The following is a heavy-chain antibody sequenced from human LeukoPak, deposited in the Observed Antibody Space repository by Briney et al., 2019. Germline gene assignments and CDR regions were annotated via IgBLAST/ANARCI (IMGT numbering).Heavy chain of an antibody. CDR2: IKSKTDGGTT. D-gene: IGHD5-18*01. CDR1: GFTFSNAW. Sequence: GGSLRLSCAASGFTFSNAWMSWVRQAPGKGLEWVGRIKSKTDGGTTDYAAPVKGRFTISRDDSKNTLYLQMNSLKTEDTAVYYCTTAVDTAMVNPPWWGQGTLVTVSS. V-gene: IGHV3-15*01. CDR3: TTAVDTAMVNPPW. J-gene: IGHJ4*02.